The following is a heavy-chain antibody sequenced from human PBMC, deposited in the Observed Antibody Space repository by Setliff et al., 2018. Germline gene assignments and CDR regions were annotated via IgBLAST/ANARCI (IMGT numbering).Heavy chain of an antibody. CDR3: ARGNEYYDILTGYENNFDY. V-gene: IGHV4-34*01. J-gene: IGHJ4*02. Sequence: PSETLSLTCAVYGGSFSGYYWSWIRQPPGKGLEWIGEINHSGSTNYNPSLKSRVTMSVDTSKNQFSLKLSSVTAADTAVYYCARGNEYYDILTGYENNFDYWGQGTLVTV. CDR2: INHSGST. D-gene: IGHD3-9*01. CDR1: GGSFSGYY.